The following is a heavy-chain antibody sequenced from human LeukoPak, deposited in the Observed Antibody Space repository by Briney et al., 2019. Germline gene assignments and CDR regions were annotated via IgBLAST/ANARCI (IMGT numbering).Heavy chain of an antibody. CDR2: IYYSGST. V-gene: IGHV4-39*01. J-gene: IGHJ5*02. Sequence: SQTLSLTCTVSGASIRSGDYYWSWIRQPPGKGLEWIGSIYYSGSTYYNPSLKSRVTISVDTSKNQFSLKLSSVTAADTAVYYCASQIAAAAFDPWGQGTLVTVSS. CDR3: ASQIAAAAFDP. D-gene: IGHD6-13*01. CDR1: GASIRSGDYY.